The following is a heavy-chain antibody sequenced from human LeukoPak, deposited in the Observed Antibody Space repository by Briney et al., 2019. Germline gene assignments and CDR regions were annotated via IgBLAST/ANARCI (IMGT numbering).Heavy chain of an antibody. CDR1: GNSLIYLS. J-gene: IGHJ6*03. D-gene: IGHD6-25*01. CDR2: LNPEGGGL. Sequence: GASVTVSCKVSGNSLIYLSMHWVRQAPGKGLEWLGGLNPEGGGLIYAQHLQGRVIMTEDTSTNTGYMELRSLKSEDTGVYYCATVFPQRGYYYMDVWGTGTTVTVSS. CDR3: ATVFPQRGYYYMDV. V-gene: IGHV1-24*01.